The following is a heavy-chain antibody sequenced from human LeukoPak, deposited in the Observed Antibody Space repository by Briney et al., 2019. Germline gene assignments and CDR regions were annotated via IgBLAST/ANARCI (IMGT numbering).Heavy chain of an antibody. CDR3: ARFTDRLQPFDY. V-gene: IGHV3-48*03. CDR2: ISSSGRTT. J-gene: IGHJ4*02. D-gene: IGHD5-24*01. CDR1: GFSFSSYE. Sequence: GGSLRLSCAASGFSFSSYEMNWVRQAPGKGLDWVSYISSSGRTTYYADSVKGRFTISRDNAKNSLYLQMNSLRAEDTAVYYCARFTDRLQPFDYWGQGTLVTVSS.